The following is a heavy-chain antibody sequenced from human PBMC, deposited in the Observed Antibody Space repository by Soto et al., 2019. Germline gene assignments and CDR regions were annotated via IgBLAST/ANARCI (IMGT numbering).Heavy chain of an antibody. CDR1: GFTFDDYT. D-gene: IGHD3-22*01. CDR3: AKDHYYDSSGYSPRFNYYGMDV. J-gene: IGHJ6*02. Sequence: GGSLRLSCAASGFTFDDYTMHWVRQAPGKGLEWVSLISWDGGSTYYADSVKGRFTISRDNSKNSLYLQMNSLRTEDTALYYCAKDHYYDSSGYSPRFNYYGMDVWGQGTTVTVSS. V-gene: IGHV3-43*01. CDR2: ISWDGGST.